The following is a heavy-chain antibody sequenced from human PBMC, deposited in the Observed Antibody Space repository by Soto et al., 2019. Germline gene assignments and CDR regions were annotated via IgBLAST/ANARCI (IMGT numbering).Heavy chain of an antibody. Sequence: GGSLRLSCAASGFTFSNAWMSWVRQAPGKGLEWVGRIKSKTDGGTTDYAAPVKGRFTISRDDSKNTLYLQMNSLKTEDTAVYYCTTFARYYYYYGMDVWGQGTTVTVSS. V-gene: IGHV3-15*01. CDR2: IKSKTDGGTT. J-gene: IGHJ6*02. CDR1: GFTFSNAW. CDR3: TTFARYYYYYGMDV.